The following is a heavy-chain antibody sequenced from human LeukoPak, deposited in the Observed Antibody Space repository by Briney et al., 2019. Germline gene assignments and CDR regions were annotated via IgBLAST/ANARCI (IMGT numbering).Heavy chain of an antibody. J-gene: IGHJ5*02. Sequence: ASVKVSCKASGYTFTSYGISWVRQAPGQGLEWMGWISAYNGNTNYAQKLQGRVTMTTDTSTSTAYMKLRSLRSDDTAVYYCARDGYCSGGSCYSYNWFDPWGQGTLVTVSS. CDR2: ISAYNGNT. CDR3: ARDGYCSGGSCYSYNWFDP. D-gene: IGHD2-15*01. CDR1: GYTFTSYG. V-gene: IGHV1-18*01.